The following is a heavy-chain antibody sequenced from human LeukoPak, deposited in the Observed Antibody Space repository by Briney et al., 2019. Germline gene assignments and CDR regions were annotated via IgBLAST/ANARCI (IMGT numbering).Heavy chain of an antibody. J-gene: IGHJ3*02. CDR1: GGSISSYY. CDR3: ATRIAVAGPVDAFDI. CDR2: IYYSGST. Sequence: SETLSLTCTVSGGSISSYYWSWIRQPPGKGLEWIGYIYYSGSTNYNPSLKSRVTISVDTSKNQFSLKLSSVTAADTAVYYCATRIAVAGPVDAFDIWAQGTMVTVSS. D-gene: IGHD6-19*01. V-gene: IGHV4-59*08.